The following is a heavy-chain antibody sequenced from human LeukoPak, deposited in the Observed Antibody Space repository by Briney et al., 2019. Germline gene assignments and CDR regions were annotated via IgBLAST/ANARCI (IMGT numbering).Heavy chain of an antibody. CDR3: ARTSITMVSST. Sequence: AASVKVSCKTSGYTFTSYGITWVRQAPGQGLEWLGWISGNNGDTSYAHNVDGRVTMTTDTSTSTGYMGLRSLRSDDTAVYYCARTSITMVSSTWGQGTLVIVSS. D-gene: IGHD3-10*01. CDR2: ISGNNGDT. J-gene: IGHJ4*02. CDR1: GYTFTSYG. V-gene: IGHV1-18*04.